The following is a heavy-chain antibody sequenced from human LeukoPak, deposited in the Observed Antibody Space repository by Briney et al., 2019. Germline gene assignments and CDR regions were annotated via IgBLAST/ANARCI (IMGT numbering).Heavy chain of an antibody. D-gene: IGHD6-13*01. Sequence: ASVKVSCTASGYTFTSYGISWVRQAPGQGLEWMGWISAYNGNTNYAQKLQGRVTMTTDTSTSTAYMELRSLRSDDTAVYYCARAMELVPTAGREGEYFQHWGQGTLVTVSS. CDR3: ARAMELVPTAGREGEYFQH. V-gene: IGHV1-18*01. J-gene: IGHJ1*01. CDR1: GYTFTSYG. CDR2: ISAYNGNT.